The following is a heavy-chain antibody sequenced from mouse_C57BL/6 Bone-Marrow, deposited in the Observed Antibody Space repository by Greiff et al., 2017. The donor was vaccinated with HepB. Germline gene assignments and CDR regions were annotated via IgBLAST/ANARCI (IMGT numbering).Heavy chain of an antibody. V-gene: IGHV5-4*01. J-gene: IGHJ1*03. CDR1: GFTFSSYA. Sequence: EVKLQESGGGLVKPGGSLKLSCAASGFTFSSYAMSWVRQTPEKRLEWVATISDGGSYTYYPDNVKGRFTISRDNAKNNLYLQMSHLKSEDTAMYYCARDYGLWYFDVWGTGTTVTVSS. CDR3: ARDYGLWYFDV. D-gene: IGHD1-1*01. CDR2: ISDGGSYT.